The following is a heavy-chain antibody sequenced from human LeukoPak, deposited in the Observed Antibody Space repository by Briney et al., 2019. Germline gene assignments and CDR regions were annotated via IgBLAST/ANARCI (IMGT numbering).Heavy chain of an antibody. CDR3: AKDVGKWESLHFFDY. Sequence: GGSLRLSCAASGFTFSTYAMTWVRQAPGKGLEWVSGISGSGASTYYADSVKGRFTISRDDSRNTLYLQMNSLRGDDTAVYYCAKDVGKWESLHFFDYWGQGTLVTVSS. CDR1: GFTFSTYA. CDR2: ISGSGAST. V-gene: IGHV3-23*01. D-gene: IGHD1-26*01. J-gene: IGHJ4*02.